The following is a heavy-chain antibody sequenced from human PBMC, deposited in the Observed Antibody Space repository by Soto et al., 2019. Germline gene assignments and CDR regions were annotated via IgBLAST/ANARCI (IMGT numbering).Heavy chain of an antibody. CDR1: GYTFTSYA. D-gene: IGHD6-13*01. CDR3: ALVYSSPTAFDY. V-gene: IGHV1-3*01. CDR2: INAGNGNT. Sequence: ASVKVSCKASGYTFTSYAMHWVRQAPGQRLEWMGWINAGNGNTKYSQKFQGRVTITRDTSASTAYMELSSLRSEDTAVYYCALVYSSPTAFDYWGQGTLVNVSS. J-gene: IGHJ4*02.